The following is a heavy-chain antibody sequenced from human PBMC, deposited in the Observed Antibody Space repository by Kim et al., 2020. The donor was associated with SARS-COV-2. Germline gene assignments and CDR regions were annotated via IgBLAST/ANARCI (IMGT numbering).Heavy chain of an antibody. CDR3: ARGRGDIVVVVAATPPSFDY. V-gene: IGHV4-61*01. J-gene: IGHJ4*02. CDR1: GGSVSSGSYY. D-gene: IGHD2-15*01. Sequence: SETLSLICTVSGGSVSSGSYYWSWIRQPPGKGLEWIGYIYYSGSTNYNPSLKSRVTISVDTSKNQFSLKLSSVTAADTAVYYCARGRGDIVVVVAATPPSFDYWGQGTLVTVSS. CDR2: IYYSGST.